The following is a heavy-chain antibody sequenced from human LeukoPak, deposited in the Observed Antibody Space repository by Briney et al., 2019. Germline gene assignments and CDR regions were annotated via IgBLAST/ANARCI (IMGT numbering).Heavy chain of an antibody. CDR2: INAGNGYT. CDR1: GGTFSSYA. V-gene: IGHV1-3*01. CDR3: ARVYDSSGYYSDY. Sequence: ASVKVSCKASGGTFSSYAISWVRQAPGQRLEWMGWINAGNGYTKYSQRFQGRVTMTRNTSISTAYMELSSLRSEDTAVYYCARVYDSSGYYSDYWGQGTLVTVSS. D-gene: IGHD3-22*01. J-gene: IGHJ4*02.